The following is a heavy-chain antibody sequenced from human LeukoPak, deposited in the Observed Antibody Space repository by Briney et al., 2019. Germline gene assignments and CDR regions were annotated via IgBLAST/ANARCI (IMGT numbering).Heavy chain of an antibody. V-gene: IGHV3-11*04. J-gene: IGHJ4*02. Sequence: GGSLRLSCAASGFTFSDSYMTWVRQAPGKGVEWVAYISGSGHDINYSESAKGRFTISRDNAKNSLYLQMNSLRAEDTAVYYCARVEASGYDYGAFDYWGQGTLVTVSS. CDR2: ISGSGHDI. CDR3: ARVEASGYDYGAFDY. D-gene: IGHD5-12*01. CDR1: GFTFSDSY.